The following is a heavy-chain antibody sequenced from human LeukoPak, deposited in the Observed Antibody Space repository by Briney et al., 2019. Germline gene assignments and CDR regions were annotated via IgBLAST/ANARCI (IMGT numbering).Heavy chain of an antibody. CDR2: INHSGST. D-gene: IGHD2-15*01. J-gene: IGHJ4*02. CDR1: GGSFSGYY. Sequence: SETLSLTCAVYGGSFSGYYWSWIRQPPGKGLEWIGEINHSGSTNYNPSLKSRVTISVDTSKNQFSLKLSSVTAADTAVYYCARGRYCSGGSCSTFDYWGQGTLVTVSS. V-gene: IGHV4-34*01. CDR3: ARGRYCSGGSCSTFDY.